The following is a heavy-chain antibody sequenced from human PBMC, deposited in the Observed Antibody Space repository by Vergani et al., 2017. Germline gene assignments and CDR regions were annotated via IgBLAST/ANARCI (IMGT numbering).Heavy chain of an antibody. CDR1: GGSFSGYY. D-gene: IGHD3-10*01. Sequence: QVQLQQWGAGLLKPSETLSLTCAVYGGSFSGYYWSWIRQPPGKGLEWIGEINHSGSTNYNPSLKSRVTMSVDTSKNQFSLKLSSVTAADTAVYYCVSRAIIWFGESSWGQGTLVTVSS. V-gene: IGHV4-34*01. CDR2: INHSGST. J-gene: IGHJ5*02. CDR3: VSRAIIWFGESS.